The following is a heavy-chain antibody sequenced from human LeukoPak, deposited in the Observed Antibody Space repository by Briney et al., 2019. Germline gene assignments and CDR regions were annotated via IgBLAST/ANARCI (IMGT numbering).Heavy chain of an antibody. CDR1: GYTFTGYY. J-gene: IGHJ4*02. CDR2: INPNSGGT. CDR3: ARVFIAARLDWFGEFSDVWDDY. Sequence: GASVKVSCKASGYTFTGYYMHWVRQAPGQGLEWMGWINPNSGGTNYAQKFQGRVTMTRDTSISTAYMELSRLRSDDTAVYYCARVFIAARLDWFGEFSDVWDDYWGQGTLVTVSS. V-gene: IGHV1-2*02. D-gene: IGHD3-10*01.